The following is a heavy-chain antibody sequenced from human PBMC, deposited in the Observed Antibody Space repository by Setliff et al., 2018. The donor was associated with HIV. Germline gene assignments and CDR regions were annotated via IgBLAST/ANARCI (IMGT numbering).Heavy chain of an antibody. CDR1: GGSLNTGTYY. CDR3: ARKEVIGPRRLYYYLDL. Sequence: SETLSLTCTVSGGSLNTGTYYWSWIRQPAGKGLEWIGHIYITEDTDYNPSLKSRVTISVDTSKNQFSLKLSSLTAADTAVYYCARKEVIGPRRLYYYLDLWGRGTLVTVSS. D-gene: IGHD6-6*01. J-gene: IGHJ2*01. CDR2: IYITEDT. V-gene: IGHV4-61*09.